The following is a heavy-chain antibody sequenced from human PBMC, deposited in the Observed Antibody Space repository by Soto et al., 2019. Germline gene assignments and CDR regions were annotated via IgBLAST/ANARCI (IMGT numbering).Heavy chain of an antibody. V-gene: IGHV4-4*02. CDR3: ARGYYGSGSYYMLDY. Sequence: QVQLQESGPGLVKPSGTLSLTCAVSSGSISSSNWWSWVRQPPGKGLEWIGEIYHSGSTNYNPTLKSRVTISVDKSKNQFALKLSSVTAADTAVYYCARGYYGSGSYYMLDYWGQGTLVTVSS. J-gene: IGHJ4*02. D-gene: IGHD3-10*01. CDR2: IYHSGST. CDR1: SGSISSSNW.